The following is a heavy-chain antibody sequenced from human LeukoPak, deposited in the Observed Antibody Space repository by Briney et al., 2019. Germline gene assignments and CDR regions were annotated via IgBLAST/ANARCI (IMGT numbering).Heavy chain of an antibody. V-gene: IGHV5-51*01. CDR2: TYPGDSDT. D-gene: IGHD2-15*01. CDR1: GYSFGNDW. CDR3: ARRGCNGRSCYGY. Sequence: RGESLKISCKGSGYSFGNDWIGWVRQMPGKGLEWMGITYPGDSDTRYSPSFQGQVTISADKSISTAYLQWSSLEASDTAMYYCARRGCNGRSCYGYWGQGTLVTVSS. J-gene: IGHJ4*02.